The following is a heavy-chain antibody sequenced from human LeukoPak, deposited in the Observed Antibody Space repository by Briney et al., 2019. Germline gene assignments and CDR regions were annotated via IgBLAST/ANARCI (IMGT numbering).Heavy chain of an antibody. CDR2: INWNGGST. V-gene: IGHV3-20*04. J-gene: IGHJ4*02. D-gene: IGHD1-26*01. CDR1: GFTFDHYG. CDR3: ARESSIVGATTAYFFDY. Sequence: GGSLRLSCAASGFTFDHYGMSWVRQAPGKGLEWVSGINWNGGSTGYADSVKGRFTISRDNAKNSLYLQMNSLRAEDTALYYCARESSIVGATTAYFFDYSGQGTLVTVSS.